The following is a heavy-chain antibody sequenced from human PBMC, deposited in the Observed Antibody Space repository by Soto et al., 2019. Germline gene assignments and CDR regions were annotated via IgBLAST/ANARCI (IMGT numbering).Heavy chain of an antibody. J-gene: IGHJ4*02. CDR1: GFTFSSYE. CDR2: ISSSGSTI. CDR3: ARFPSDSGSYYYFDY. V-gene: IGHV3-48*03. Sequence: GGSLRLSCAASGFTFSSYEMNWVRQAPGKGLEWVSYISSSGSTIYYADSVKGRFTISRDNAKNSLYLQMNSLRAEDTAVYYCARFPSDSGSYYYFDYWGQGTLVTVSS. D-gene: IGHD1-26*01.